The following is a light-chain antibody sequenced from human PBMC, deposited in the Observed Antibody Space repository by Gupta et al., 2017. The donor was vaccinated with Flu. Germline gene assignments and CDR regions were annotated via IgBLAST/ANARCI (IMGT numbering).Light chain of an antibody. V-gene: IGKV3-20*01. CDR2: GAS. Sequence: EIVLTHSPGTLSLSPGERATLSCRASQSVSSSYLAWYQQKPGQAPRLLIYGASSRATGIPDRFSGSGSGTDFTLTISRLEPEDFAVDYCQQYGSSPTWTFGQGTKVEIK. CDR1: QSVSSSY. J-gene: IGKJ1*01. CDR3: QQYGSSPTWT.